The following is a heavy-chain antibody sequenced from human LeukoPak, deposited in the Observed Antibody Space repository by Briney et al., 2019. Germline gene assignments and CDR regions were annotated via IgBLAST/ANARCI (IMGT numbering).Heavy chain of an antibody. V-gene: IGHV3-7*01. Sequence: PGGSLRLSCAASGFTFNTFWMNWVRQAPGKGPEWVANINPDGTEPYFADSVKGRLSISRDNANNLLYLQMSGLRVEDTAVYYCMPGRGYLGQGTLVTVSS. J-gene: IGHJ4*02. D-gene: IGHD2-2*01. CDR3: MPGRGY. CDR1: GFTFNTFW. CDR2: INPDGTEP.